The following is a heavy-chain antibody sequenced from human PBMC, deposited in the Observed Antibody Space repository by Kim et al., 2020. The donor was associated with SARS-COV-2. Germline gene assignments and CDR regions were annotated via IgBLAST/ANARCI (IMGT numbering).Heavy chain of an antibody. D-gene: IGHD2-21*02. J-gene: IGHJ4*02. Sequence: YAAPVKGRFAISRDDSKSTLYLQMNSLKTEDTAMYYCATIRGYCGGDCYGYWGQGTLVTVSS. V-gene: IGHV3-15*01. CDR3: ATIRGYCGGDCYGY.